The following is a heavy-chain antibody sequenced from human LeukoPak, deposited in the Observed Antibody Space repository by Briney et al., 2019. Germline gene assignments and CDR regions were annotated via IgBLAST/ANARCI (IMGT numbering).Heavy chain of an antibody. V-gene: IGHV3-30*04. J-gene: IGHJ4*02. CDR1: GFTFSSYA. CDR2: ISYDGSNK. CDR3: ARDSLRYFDWLFPGDFDY. D-gene: IGHD3-9*01. Sequence: PGRSLRLSCAASGFTFSSYAMHWVRQAPGKGLEWVAVISYDGSNKYYADSVKGRFTISRDNSENTLYLQMNSLRAEDTAVYYCARDSLRYFDWLFPGDFDYWGQGTLVTVSS.